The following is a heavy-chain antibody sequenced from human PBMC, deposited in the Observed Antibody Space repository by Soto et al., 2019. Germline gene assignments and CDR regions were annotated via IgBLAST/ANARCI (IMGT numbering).Heavy chain of an antibody. CDR3: ARDVGDSGSHWFDP. D-gene: IGHD1-26*01. J-gene: IGHJ5*02. CDR2: INPSGSST. Sequence: GASVKVSCKASGYIFSNYYIRWLRQAPGQGLEWMGIINPSGSSTRYAQKFQGRVTMTRDTSSSTVYMELSSLRFEDTAVYYCARDVGDSGSHWFDPWGQGSLVTVSS. CDR1: GYIFSNYY. V-gene: IGHV1-46*01.